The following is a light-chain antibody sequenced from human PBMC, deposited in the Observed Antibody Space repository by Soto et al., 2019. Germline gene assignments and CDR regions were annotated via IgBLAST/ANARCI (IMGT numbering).Light chain of an antibody. V-gene: IGKV2-28*01. CDR2: FGS. CDR1: QSLLYNNTYNY. CDR3: MQALQSIT. Sequence: EIVMTRSPLTLPVTPGEPASISCRSSQSLLYNNTYNYLDWYVQKPGQSPQLLIYFGSNRAPGVPDRFSGSGSGTDFTLKINRVEAEDVGTYYCMQALQSITFGQGTRLEIK. J-gene: IGKJ5*01.